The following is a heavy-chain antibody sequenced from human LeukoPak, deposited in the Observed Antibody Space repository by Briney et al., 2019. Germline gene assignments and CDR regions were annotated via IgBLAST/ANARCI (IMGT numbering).Heavy chain of an antibody. Sequence: PGGSLRLSCAASGFTFSGYAMSWVRQAPGKGLEWVSVISGSGDITYYADSVKGWFTISRDNSKDTLYLQMNSLRAEDTAIYYCAKDLVSGDIVVVVASTAFDYWGQGTLVTVSS. J-gene: IGHJ4*02. V-gene: IGHV3-23*01. D-gene: IGHD2-15*01. CDR2: ISGSGDIT. CDR1: GFTFSGYA. CDR3: AKDLVSGDIVVVVASTAFDY.